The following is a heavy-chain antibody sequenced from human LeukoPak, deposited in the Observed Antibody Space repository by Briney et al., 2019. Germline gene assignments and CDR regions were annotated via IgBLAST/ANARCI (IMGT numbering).Heavy chain of an antibody. CDR3: AKRGLYGTVPFYGMDV. J-gene: IGHJ6*02. Sequence: GGSLRLSSAASGFTFSSFSMSWVRQAPGKGLEYVSGIGRTTYYAESVKGRFTISRDNSKNTLFLQMNSLRAEDTAVYYCAKRGLYGTVPFYGMDVWGQGTTVTVSS. CDR1: GFTFSSFS. CDR2: IGRTT. V-gene: IGHV3-23*01. D-gene: IGHD2-8*02.